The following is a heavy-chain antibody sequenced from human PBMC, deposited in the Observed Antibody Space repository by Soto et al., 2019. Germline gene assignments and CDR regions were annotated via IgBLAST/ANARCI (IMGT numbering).Heavy chain of an antibody. V-gene: IGHV6-1*01. CDR1: GDSVSIYSGA. CDR2: TYYRSKWYY. J-gene: IGHJ4*02. D-gene: IGHD3-22*01. Sequence: SQTLSLTCVISGDSVSIYSGAWNWIRQSPSRGLEWLGRTYYRSKWYYDYAESVKSRIIISVDTSKNQFSLQLNSVTPEDAAVYYCANDPGDSLDYWGQRTQVTVSS. CDR3: ANDPGDSLDY.